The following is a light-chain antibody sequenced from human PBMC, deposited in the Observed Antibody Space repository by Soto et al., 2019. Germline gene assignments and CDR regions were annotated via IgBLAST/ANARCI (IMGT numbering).Light chain of an antibody. CDR3: SSYTSGSLRV. J-gene: IGLJ1*01. CDR1: SSDVGSYNL. V-gene: IGLV2-14*02. CDR2: EGS. Sequence: QSALTQPASVSGSPGQSITISCTGTSSDVGSYNLVSWYQQHPGKAPKLMIYEGSKRPSGVSDRFSGSKSANTASLTISGLQAEDEADYYCSSYTSGSLRVFGTGTKVTVL.